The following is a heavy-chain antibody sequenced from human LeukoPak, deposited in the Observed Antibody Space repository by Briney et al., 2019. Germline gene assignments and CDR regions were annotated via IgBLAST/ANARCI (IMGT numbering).Heavy chain of an antibody. D-gene: IGHD3-10*01. Sequence: GGSLRLSCAASGFTFSDYYMSWIRQAAGKGLEWVSYISKSGTSTKYADSVKGRFSISRDNAKQSLYLQLNSLTAEDTAVYYCARVRSSGSPLDYWGQGTLVTVSS. CDR1: GFTFSDYY. CDR3: ARVRSSGSPLDY. J-gene: IGHJ4*02. CDR2: ISKSGTST. V-gene: IGHV3-11*05.